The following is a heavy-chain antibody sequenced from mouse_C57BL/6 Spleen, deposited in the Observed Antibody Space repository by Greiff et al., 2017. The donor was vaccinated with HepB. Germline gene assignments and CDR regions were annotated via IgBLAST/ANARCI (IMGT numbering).Heavy chain of an antibody. CDR3: AREEDTTGYFDY. J-gene: IGHJ2*01. Sequence: ESGPGLVKPSQSLSLTCSVTGYSITSGYYWNWIRQFPGNKLEWMGYISYDGSNNYNPSLKNRISITRDTSKNQFFLKLNSVTTEDTATYYCAREEDTTGYFDYWGQGTTLTVSS. CDR1: GYSITSGYY. V-gene: IGHV3-6*01. D-gene: IGHD1-1*01. CDR2: ISYDGSN.